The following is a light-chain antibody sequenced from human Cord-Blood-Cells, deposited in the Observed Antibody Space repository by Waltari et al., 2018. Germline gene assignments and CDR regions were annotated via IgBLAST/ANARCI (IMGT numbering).Light chain of an antibody. V-gene: IGKV1-39*01. CDR2: AAS. Sequence: DIQMTQSPSSLSASVGDRVTITCRASQSISSYLTWYQQKPGKAPKLLIYAASSLQSGVPSRFSGSGSGTDFPLTISSLHPEEFATYYCQQSYSTPFTVGPGTKVDIK. CDR3: QQSYSTPFT. CDR1: QSISSY. J-gene: IGKJ3*01.